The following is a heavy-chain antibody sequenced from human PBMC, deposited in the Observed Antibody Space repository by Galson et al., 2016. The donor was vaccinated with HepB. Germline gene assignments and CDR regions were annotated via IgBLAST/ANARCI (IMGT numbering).Heavy chain of an antibody. V-gene: IGHV3-30*18. CDR3: AKRHEYCPPVGCSVDY. Sequence: SLRLSCAASGFTVSSNYMSWVRQAPGKGLEWVAADSMDGRRKFYADSVKGRFTISRDNSNNMLFLQMSSLRPDDTAVYYCAKRHEYCPPVGCSVDYWGQGTLVFVSS. D-gene: IGHD2/OR15-2a*01. CDR2: DSMDGRRK. CDR1: GFTVSSNY. J-gene: IGHJ4*02.